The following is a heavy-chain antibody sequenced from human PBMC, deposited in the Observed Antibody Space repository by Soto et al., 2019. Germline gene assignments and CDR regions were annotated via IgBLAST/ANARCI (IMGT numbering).Heavy chain of an antibody. J-gene: IGHJ3*02. V-gene: IGHV4-30-2*01. Sequence: TSETLSLTCAVSDGSINNGGYSWSWLRQPPGKGLEWIGYISHGGNTYYNPSLRSRVIMSIDKSKNHFSLGLKSVTAADTATYYCARTSYDILTGRLDAFDIWGQGTMVTVSS. CDR1: DGSINNGGYS. CDR3: ARTSYDILTGRLDAFDI. D-gene: IGHD3-9*01. CDR2: ISHGGNT.